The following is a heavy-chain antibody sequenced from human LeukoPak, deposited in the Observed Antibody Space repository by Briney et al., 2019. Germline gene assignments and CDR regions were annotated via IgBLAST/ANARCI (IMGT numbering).Heavy chain of an antibody. D-gene: IGHD2-2*03. CDR1: GFTFSSYA. Sequence: PGRSLRLSCAASGFTFSSYAMHWVRQAPGKGLEWVAVISDDGSSKFYADSVKGRFTISRDNSKNTLFLQINSLRPEDTAVYYCARVDDLDAFDIWGQGTLVTVSS. CDR3: ARVDDLDAFDI. CDR2: ISDDGSSK. J-gene: IGHJ3*02. V-gene: IGHV3-30*04.